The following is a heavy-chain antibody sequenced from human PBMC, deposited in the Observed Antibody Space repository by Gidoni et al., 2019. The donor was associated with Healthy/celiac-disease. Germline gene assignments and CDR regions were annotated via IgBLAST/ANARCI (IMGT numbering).Heavy chain of an antibody. V-gene: IGHV4-34*01. CDR2: INHSGST. CDR1: GGSFSGYS. D-gene: IGHD5-18*01. CDR3: ARGFGYSYGYVGYYDYYMDV. Sequence: QLQLQQWGAGLLKPSETLSLTCAVYGGSFSGYSLSWIRQPPGKGLEWIGEINHSGSTNYNPALKSRVTISVDTSKNQVSLKLSSVTAADTAVYYCARGFGYSYGYVGYYDYYMDVWGKGTTVTVSS. J-gene: IGHJ6*03.